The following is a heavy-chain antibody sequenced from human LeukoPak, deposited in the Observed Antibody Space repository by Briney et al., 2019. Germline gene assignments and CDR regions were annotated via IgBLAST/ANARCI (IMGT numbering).Heavy chain of an antibody. Sequence: GGSLRLSCAASGFTFTTYTMNWVRQAPGKGLEWVSSISSTSNYIHYADSVKGRFTISRDDAKNSLYLQMNSLRAEDTAVYYCATLTIFGVVISDYWGQGTLVTVSS. CDR1: GFTFTTYT. D-gene: IGHD3-3*01. CDR2: ISSTSNYI. V-gene: IGHV3-21*01. J-gene: IGHJ4*02. CDR3: ATLTIFGVVISDY.